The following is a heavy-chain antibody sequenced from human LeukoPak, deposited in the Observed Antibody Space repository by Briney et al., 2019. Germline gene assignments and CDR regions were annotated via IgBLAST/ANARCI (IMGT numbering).Heavy chain of an antibody. D-gene: IGHD1-26*01. V-gene: IGHV3-7*03. CDR2: IKQDGSEK. Sequence: GGSLGLSCVASGFTFGKYWMSWVRQAPGKGLEWVANIKQDGSEKYYVDSVKGRFTISRDNAKNSLYLQMNSLRAEDTAVYYCARDGWDFDYWGQGTLVTVSS. CDR1: GFTFGKYW. CDR3: ARDGWDFDY. J-gene: IGHJ4*02.